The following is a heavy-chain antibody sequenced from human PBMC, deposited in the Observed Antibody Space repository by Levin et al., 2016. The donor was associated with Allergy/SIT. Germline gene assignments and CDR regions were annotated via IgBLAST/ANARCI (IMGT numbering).Heavy chain of an antibody. CDR1: GFTLSSYW. CDR2: INSDGSST. CDR3: ANGPQLWFRYLEF. Sequence: GESLKISCAASGFTLSSYWMHWVRQAPGKGLVWVSRINSDGSSTSYADSVKGRFTISRDNSKNTLYLQMNSLRAEDTAVYYCANGPQLWFRYLEFWGQGTLVTVSS. V-gene: IGHV3-74*01. J-gene: IGHJ4*02. D-gene: IGHD5-18*01.